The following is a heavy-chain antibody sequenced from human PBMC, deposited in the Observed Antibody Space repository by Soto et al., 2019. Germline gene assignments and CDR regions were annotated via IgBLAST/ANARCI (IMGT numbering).Heavy chain of an antibody. CDR3: ARAIVVVPAASYNWFAP. CDR1: GFTFSSYS. V-gene: IGHV3-48*01. J-gene: IGHJ5*02. D-gene: IGHD2-2*01. CDR2: ISSSSSTI. Sequence: GGSLRLSCAASGFTFSSYSMNWVRQAPGKGLEWVSYISSSSSTIYYADSVKGRFTISRDNAKNSLFLKMNSLRAEDTAFFYCARAIVVVPAASYNWFAPWGRGTLVTVSS.